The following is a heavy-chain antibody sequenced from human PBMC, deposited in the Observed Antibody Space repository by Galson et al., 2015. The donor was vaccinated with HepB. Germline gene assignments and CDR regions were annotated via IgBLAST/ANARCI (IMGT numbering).Heavy chain of an antibody. V-gene: IGHV1-3*01. D-gene: IGHD6-19*01. CDR3: ASGGAVADIDY. J-gene: IGHJ4*02. CDR2: INAGNGNT. CDR1: GYPFTSYA. Sequence: SVKVSCKASGYPFTSYAIHWARQAPGQRLEWMGWINAGNGNTKYSRKFQGRVTFTRDASASTAYMELSSLRFEDTAVYYCASGGAVADIDYWGQGTLVTVSS.